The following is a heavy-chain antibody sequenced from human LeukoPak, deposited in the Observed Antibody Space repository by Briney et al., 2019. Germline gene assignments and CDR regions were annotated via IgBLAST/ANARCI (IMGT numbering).Heavy chain of an antibody. CDR1: GFTFSSYA. V-gene: IGHV3-30-3*01. CDR3: AKDDCSGGSCYSNTLSAEYFQH. Sequence: PGRSLRLSCAASGFTFSSYAMHWVRQAPGKGLEWVAVISYDGSNKYYADSVKGRFTISRDNSKNTLYLQMNSLRAEDTAVYYCAKDDCSGGSCYSNTLSAEYFQHWGQGTLVTVSS. D-gene: IGHD2-15*01. CDR2: ISYDGSNK. J-gene: IGHJ1*01.